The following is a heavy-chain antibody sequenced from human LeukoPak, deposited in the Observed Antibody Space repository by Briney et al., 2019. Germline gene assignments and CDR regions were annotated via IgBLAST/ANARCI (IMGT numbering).Heavy chain of an antibody. CDR2: IKLDGSEE. D-gene: IGHD3-10*01. CDR3: ATYVPTPRRGLDY. CDR1: GFTFNNYY. Sequence: GGSLRLSCAASGFTFNNYYMTWVRQAPGKGLEWVVRIKLDGSEESYVDSVKGRFTISRDSAKNSLFLQMTSLRAEDTAVYYCATYVPTPRRGLDYWGQGTLVTVSS. J-gene: IGHJ4*02. V-gene: IGHV3-7*01.